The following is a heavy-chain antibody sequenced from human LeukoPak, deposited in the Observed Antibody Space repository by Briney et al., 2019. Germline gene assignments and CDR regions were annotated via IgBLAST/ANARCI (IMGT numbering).Heavy chain of an antibody. V-gene: IGHV4-59*01. CDR2: IYYSGST. CDR1: GGSISSYY. Sequence: PSETLSLTCTVSGGSISSYYWSWIRQPPGKGLEWIGYIYYSGSTNYNPSLKSRVTISVDTSKNQFSLTLSSVTAADTAVYYCARFYGGYYYYGMDVWGQGTTVTVSS. D-gene: IGHD4-17*01. J-gene: IGHJ6*02. CDR3: ARFYGGYYYYGMDV.